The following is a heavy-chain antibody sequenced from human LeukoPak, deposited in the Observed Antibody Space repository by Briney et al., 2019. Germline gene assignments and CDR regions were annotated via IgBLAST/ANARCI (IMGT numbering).Heavy chain of an antibody. Sequence: GGSLRLSCAASGFSFSLYWMTWVRQAPGKGLEWVSVIYRDGNTYYADTVKGRFTISRDNSKNTLYLQMNSLRAEDTAVYYCARADDTSGYHETHAFDIWGQGTMVTVSS. CDR2: IYRDGNT. D-gene: IGHD3-22*01. CDR1: GFSFSLYW. CDR3: ARADDTSGYHETHAFDI. V-gene: IGHV3-53*01. J-gene: IGHJ3*02.